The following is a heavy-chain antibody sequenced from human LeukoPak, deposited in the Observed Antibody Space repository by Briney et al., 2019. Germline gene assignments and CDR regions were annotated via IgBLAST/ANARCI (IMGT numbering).Heavy chain of an antibody. J-gene: IGHJ1*01. CDR3: PRGTPPYCSGDSCYSFLYFHH. D-gene: IGHD2-15*01. CDR1: GYTFTSYD. Sequence: ASVKASCKASGYTFTSYDINWVRQAGGQGREWMGWMNPNSGDTGYAQKFKGRVTMTRDTSLSTAYLDLTTLTSDDQAVYYCPRGTPPYCSGDSCYSFLYFHHWGKGPLVTFSS. V-gene: IGHV1-8*01. CDR2: MNPNSGDT.